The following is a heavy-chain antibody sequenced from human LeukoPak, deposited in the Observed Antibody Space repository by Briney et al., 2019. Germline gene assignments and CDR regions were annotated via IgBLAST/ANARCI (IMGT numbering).Heavy chain of an antibody. D-gene: IGHD3-3*01. CDR1: GSTFTTYA. Sequence: GGSLRLSCAASGSTFTTYAMSWVRQAPGKGLEWVSAISGSGGSTYYADSVKGRFTISRDNSKNTLYLQMNSLRAEDTAVYYCAKDGEGDFWSGSLGFDYWGQEPWSPSPQ. CDR3: AKDGEGDFWSGSLGFDY. CDR2: ISGSGGST. J-gene: IGHJ4*01. V-gene: IGHV3-23*01.